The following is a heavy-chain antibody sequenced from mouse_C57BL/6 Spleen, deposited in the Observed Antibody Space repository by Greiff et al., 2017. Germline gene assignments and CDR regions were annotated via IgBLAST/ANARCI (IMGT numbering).Heavy chain of an antibody. V-gene: IGHV3-6*01. CDR3: ASGAYDGYLYYFDY. D-gene: IGHD2-3*01. Sequence: VQLKESGPGLVKPSQSLSLTCSVTGYSITSGYYWNWIRQFPGNKLEWMGYISYDGSNNYNPSLKNRISITRDTSKNQFFLKLNSVTTEDTATYYCASGAYDGYLYYFDYWGQGTTLTVSS. CDR2: ISYDGSN. J-gene: IGHJ2*01. CDR1: GYSITSGYY.